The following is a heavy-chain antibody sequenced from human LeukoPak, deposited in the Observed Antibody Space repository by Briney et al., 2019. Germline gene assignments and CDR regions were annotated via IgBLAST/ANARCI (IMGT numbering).Heavy chain of an antibody. J-gene: IGHJ6*02. Sequence: SETLSLTCTVSGYSISSGYYWGWIRQPPGKGLEWIGSIYHSGSTYYNPSLKSRVTISVDTSKNQFSLKLSSVTAADTAVYYCAGRGDYGDYYGMDVWGQGTTVTVSS. D-gene: IGHD4-17*01. V-gene: IGHV4-38-2*02. CDR3: AGRGDYGDYYGMDV. CDR2: IYHSGST. CDR1: GYSISSGYY.